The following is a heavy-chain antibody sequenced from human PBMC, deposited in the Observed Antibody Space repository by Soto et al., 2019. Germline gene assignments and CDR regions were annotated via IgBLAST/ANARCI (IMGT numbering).Heavy chain of an antibody. V-gene: IGHV5-51*01. CDR3: ARQRIEAAFDAFDI. J-gene: IGHJ3*02. Sequence: GESLKISCKGSGYSFSTHRIAWIRQMPGIGLEWMGIIYPGDFETRYSPSFQGQVTISADKSNTTAYLQWSGLKASDTSMYYCARQRIEAAFDAFDIWGQGTMVTVSS. D-gene: IGHD6-13*01. CDR1: GYSFSTHR. CDR2: IYPGDFET.